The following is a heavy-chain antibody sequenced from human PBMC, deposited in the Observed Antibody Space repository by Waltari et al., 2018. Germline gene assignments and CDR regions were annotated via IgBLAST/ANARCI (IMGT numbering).Heavy chain of an antibody. Sequence: GYYWSWIRQHPGKGLEWIGYIYYSGSTYYNPSLKSRVTISVDTSKNQFSLKLSSVTAADTAVYYCARSTVTTIGYWGQGTLVTVSS. J-gene: IGHJ4*02. CDR2: IYYSGST. V-gene: IGHV4-31*02. CDR3: ARSTVTTIGY. CDR1: GYY. D-gene: IGHD4-17*01.